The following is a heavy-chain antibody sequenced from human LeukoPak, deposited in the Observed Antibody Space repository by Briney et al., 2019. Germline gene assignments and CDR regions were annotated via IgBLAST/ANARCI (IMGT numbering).Heavy chain of an antibody. D-gene: IGHD3-10*01. V-gene: IGHV4-39*01. CDR2: IYYSGST. J-gene: IGHJ3*02. CDR3: ARPDGSGRDDAFDI. CDR1: GGSISSSTYY. Sequence: KPSETLSLTCTVSGGSISSSTYYWGWIHQPPGKGLEWIGSIYYSGSTYYNPSLKGRVTMSVDTSKNQFSLKLSSVTAADTAVYYCARPDGSGRDDAFDIWGQGTMVTVSS.